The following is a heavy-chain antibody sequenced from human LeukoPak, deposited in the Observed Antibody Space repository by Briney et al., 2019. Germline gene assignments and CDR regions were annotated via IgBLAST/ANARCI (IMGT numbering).Heavy chain of an antibody. Sequence: GGSLKLSCAASGFTFSGSAMHWVRQASGKGLEWTGRTRSKAYNYATTYAASVKGRFTSSRDDSKNTAYLQMNSLKTEDTAVYYCTRGYSSDRVNWFDPWGQGTLVTVSS. CDR1: GFTFSGSA. J-gene: IGHJ5*02. CDR2: TRSKAYNYAT. CDR3: TRGYSSDRVNWFDP. D-gene: IGHD6-19*01. V-gene: IGHV3-73*01.